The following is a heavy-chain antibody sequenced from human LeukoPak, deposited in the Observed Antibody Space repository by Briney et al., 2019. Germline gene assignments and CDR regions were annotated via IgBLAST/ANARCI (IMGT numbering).Heavy chain of an antibody. D-gene: IGHD5-12*01. V-gene: IGHV1-69*05. Sequence: SVKVSCKASGGTFSSYAISWVRQAPGQGLEWMGGIIPIFGAANYAQKFQGRVTITTDESTSTAYMELSSLRSEDTAVYYCARRGVEGFDPWGQGTLVTVSS. CDR2: IIPIFGAA. J-gene: IGHJ5*02. CDR3: ARRGVEGFDP. CDR1: GGTFSSYA.